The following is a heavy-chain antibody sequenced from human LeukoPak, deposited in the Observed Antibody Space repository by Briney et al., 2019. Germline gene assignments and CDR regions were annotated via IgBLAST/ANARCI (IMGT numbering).Heavy chain of an antibody. CDR3: ARTPIYYFDNSGYYN. Sequence: PSETLSLTCTVSGGSINNYYWSWIRQPAGKGLEWIGLINSSGSTSYNPSLKSRVTMSVDTSKKQFSLRLSSVTAADTAVYYCARTPIYYFDNSGYYNWGQGTLVTVSS. CDR1: GGSINNYY. V-gene: IGHV4-4*07. CDR2: INSSGST. D-gene: IGHD3-22*01. J-gene: IGHJ4*02.